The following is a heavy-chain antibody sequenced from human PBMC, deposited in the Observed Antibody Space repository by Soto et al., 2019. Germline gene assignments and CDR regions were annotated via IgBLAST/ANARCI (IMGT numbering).Heavy chain of an antibody. J-gene: IGHJ5*02. CDR1: GASISSGDDY. CDR2: THYSGSV. Sequence: QVQLQESGPGLVKPSQTLSLTCTVSGASISSGDDYWSWIRQPPGKGLEWIGYTHYSGSVNYNPSLKSRVTISAAASRSHVALLLKSVTAADTAVYYCGRHGNYDIGWFDPWGQGILVTVSS. V-gene: IGHV4-30-4*01. D-gene: IGHD3-9*01. CDR3: GRHGNYDIGWFDP.